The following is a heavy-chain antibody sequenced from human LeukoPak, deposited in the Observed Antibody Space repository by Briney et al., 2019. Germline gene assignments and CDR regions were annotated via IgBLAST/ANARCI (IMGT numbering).Heavy chain of an antibody. CDR3: AKDRMGFGELPYYFDY. J-gene: IGHJ4*02. CDR2: IRYDGSNK. CDR1: GFTFSSYG. Sequence: QPGGSLSLSCAASGFTFSSYGMHWVRQAPGKGLEWVAFIRYDGSNKYYADSVKGRFTISRDNSKNTLYLQMNSLRAEDTAVYYCAKDRMGFGELPYYFDYWGQGTLVTVSS. D-gene: IGHD3-10*01. V-gene: IGHV3-30*02.